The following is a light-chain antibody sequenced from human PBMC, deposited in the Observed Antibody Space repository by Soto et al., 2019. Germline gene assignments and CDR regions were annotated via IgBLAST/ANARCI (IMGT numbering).Light chain of an antibody. V-gene: IGKV3-11*01. CDR2: DAS. Sequence: EIVLTQSPATLSLSPGERATLSCRASQSVGSYLAWVQQRPGQAPRLVIHDASKRATGIQARFSGSGSGTDCSLTISGLGPEDFAVYYCQQRDNWPFTFGPGTTVDIK. CDR1: QSVGSY. CDR3: QQRDNWPFT. J-gene: IGKJ3*01.